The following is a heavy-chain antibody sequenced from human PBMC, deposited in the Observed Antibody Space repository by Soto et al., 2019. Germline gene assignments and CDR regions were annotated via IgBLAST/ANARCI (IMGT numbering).Heavy chain of an antibody. CDR2: ILYDGSNK. D-gene: IGHD1-26*01. J-gene: IGHJ6*02. CDR1: GFTFSSYG. CDR3: AKDYSNYYGMDV. Sequence: QVQLVESGGGVVQPGRSLRLSCAASGFTFSSYGMHWVRQAPGKGLEWVAFILYDGSNKYYADSVKGRFTISRDNSKNSMFLQMNSLRAEDTAVYYGAKDYSNYYGMDVWGQGTTVTVS. V-gene: IGHV3-30*18.